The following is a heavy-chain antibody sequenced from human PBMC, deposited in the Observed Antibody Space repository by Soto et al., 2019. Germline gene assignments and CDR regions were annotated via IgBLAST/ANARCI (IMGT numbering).Heavy chain of an antibody. J-gene: IGHJ4*02. CDR3: ARTEGRSTRGDY. Sequence: QVQLVQSGAEVKKPGASVRVSCKASGYSFTTYGVTWVRQAPGQAPEWMGWISTYNGDTRVAQQHQGRVTLTTDTSTNAAHMELRSLRSDDTAIYYCARTEGRSTRGDYWGQGTLVTVSS. D-gene: IGHD2-8*01. CDR2: ISTYNGDT. V-gene: IGHV1-18*01. CDR1: GYSFTTYG.